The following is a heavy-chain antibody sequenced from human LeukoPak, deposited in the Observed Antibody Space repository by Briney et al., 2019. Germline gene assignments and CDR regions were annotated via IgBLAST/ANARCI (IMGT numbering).Heavy chain of an antibody. J-gene: IGHJ4*02. CDR3: AKGRLSRAGLDF. Sequence: GGSLRLSCAASGFTFSSYAMTWVRQAPGKGLEWVSSISDRDHNTYYADSVKGRFTISRDNSKNTLYLQMNSLRAEDTAVYYCAKGRLSRAGLDFWGQGTLVTVSS. CDR1: GFTFSSYA. D-gene: IGHD5/OR15-5a*01. V-gene: IGHV3-23*01. CDR2: ISDRDHNT.